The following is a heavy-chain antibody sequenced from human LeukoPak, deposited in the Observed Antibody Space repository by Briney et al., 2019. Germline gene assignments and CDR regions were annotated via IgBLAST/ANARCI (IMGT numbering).Heavy chain of an antibody. D-gene: IGHD3-3*01. Sequence: GGSLRLSCAASGFTFSSYWMSWVRQAPGKGLEWVANIKQEGSEKYYVDSVKGRFTISRDNAKNSLYLQMNSLRAEDTAVYYCATSFWSDDAFDIWGQGTMVTVSS. CDR1: GFTFSSYW. CDR2: IKQEGSEK. J-gene: IGHJ3*02. CDR3: ATSFWSDDAFDI. V-gene: IGHV3-7*01.